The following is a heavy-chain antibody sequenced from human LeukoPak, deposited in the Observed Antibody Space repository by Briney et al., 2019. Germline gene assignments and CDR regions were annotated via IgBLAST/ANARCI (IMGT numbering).Heavy chain of an antibody. CDR2: IDPSDSET. CDR3: ARQTAMGRSGDY. V-gene: IGHV5-51*01. Sequence: GESLKISCKASGYSFTSYWIGWVRQMPGKGREGMGIIDPSDSETLYTPSFQGQFTISADKSLSSTYLQWNSLNASDTAMYYCARQTAMGRSGDYWGQGTLVTVSA. D-gene: IGHD5-18*01. J-gene: IGHJ4*02. CDR1: GYSFTSYW.